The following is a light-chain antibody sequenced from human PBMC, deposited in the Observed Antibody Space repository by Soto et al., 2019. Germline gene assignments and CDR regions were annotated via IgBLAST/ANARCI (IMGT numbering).Light chain of an antibody. CDR2: DAS. J-gene: IGKJ1*01. V-gene: IGKV1-39*01. Sequence: DIQMTQSPSSLSASVGDRVTITCRASQSISSYLNWYQQKPGKAPNLLIYDASSLQSGVPSRFSVSGSGTEFTLTISSLQPEDFATYYCQQYGLYWSFGQGTKVDIK. CDR3: QQYGLYWS. CDR1: QSISSY.